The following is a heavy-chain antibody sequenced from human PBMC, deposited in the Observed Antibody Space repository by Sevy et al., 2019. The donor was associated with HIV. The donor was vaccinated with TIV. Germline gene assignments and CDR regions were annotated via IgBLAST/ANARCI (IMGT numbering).Heavy chain of an antibody. J-gene: IGHJ4*02. CDR3: ARQKNGYSSSWYGGYYFDY. Sequence: SETLSLTCTVSGGSISSSSYYWGWIRQPPGKGLEWIGSIYYSGSTYYNPSLKSRVTISVDTYKNQFSLKLSSVTAADTAVYYCARQKNGYSSSWYGGYYFDYWGQGTLVTVSS. CDR2: IYYSGST. D-gene: IGHD6-13*01. CDR1: GGSISSSSYY. V-gene: IGHV4-39*01.